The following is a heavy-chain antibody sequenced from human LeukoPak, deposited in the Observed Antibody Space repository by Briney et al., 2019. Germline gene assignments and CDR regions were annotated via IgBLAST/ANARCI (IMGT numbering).Heavy chain of an antibody. D-gene: IGHD2-15*01. J-gene: IGHJ5*02. V-gene: IGHV3-21*01. CDR3: ASGCISCYLDP. Sequence: GGSLRLSCAASRFTFSSYTMNWVRQAPGKGLEWVSSISSSSRNIDYADSVEGRFTISRDNDKNSLYLQMNSLRAEDTAVYYCASGCISCYLDPWGQGTLVTVS. CDR2: ISSSSRNI. CDR1: RFTFSSYT.